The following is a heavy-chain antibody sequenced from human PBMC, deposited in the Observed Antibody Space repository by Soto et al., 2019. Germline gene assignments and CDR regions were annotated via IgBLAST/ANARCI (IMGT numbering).Heavy chain of an antibody. CDR2: INLNSGGT. Sequence: ASVKVSCKASGYTFTSHDTNWMRQTTGQGLEWMGWINLNSGGTNYAQKFQGWVTMTRDTSISTAYMELRSLRSDDTAVYYCASYREQLVLYGMDVWGQGTPVTVSS. D-gene: IGHD6-13*01. CDR1: GYTFTSHD. CDR3: ASYREQLVLYGMDV. V-gene: IGHV1-2*04. J-gene: IGHJ6*02.